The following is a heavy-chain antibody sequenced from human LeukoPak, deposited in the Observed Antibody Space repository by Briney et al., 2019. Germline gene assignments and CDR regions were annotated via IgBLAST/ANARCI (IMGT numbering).Heavy chain of an antibody. J-gene: IGHJ4*02. Sequence: PGGSLRLSCAASGFTFSSFWMSWVRQAPGKGLEWVANIKQHGSEKYYVDSVKGRFTISRDNAKNSLYLQLNSLRAEDTAVYYCAKVKWAVAGPLLFDYWGQGTLVTVSS. CDR1: GFTFSSFW. CDR2: IKQHGSEK. V-gene: IGHV3-7*03. D-gene: IGHD6-19*01. CDR3: AKVKWAVAGPLLFDY.